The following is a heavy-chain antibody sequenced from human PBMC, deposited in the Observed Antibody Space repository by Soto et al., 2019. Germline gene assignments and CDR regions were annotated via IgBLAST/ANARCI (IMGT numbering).Heavy chain of an antibody. J-gene: IGHJ4*02. CDR1: GGSISSNNYY. V-gene: IGHV4-39*01. CDR2: IYYSGST. CDR3: AGRTTGMTGRFDY. D-gene: IGHD1-1*01. Sequence: PSETLSLTCTVSGGSISSNNYYWGWIRQPPGKGLEWIGTIYYSGSTYYNPSLKSRVTISVDTSKNQFSLKLNSVTAADTAVYYCAGRTTGMTGRFDYWGQGTLVTVSS.